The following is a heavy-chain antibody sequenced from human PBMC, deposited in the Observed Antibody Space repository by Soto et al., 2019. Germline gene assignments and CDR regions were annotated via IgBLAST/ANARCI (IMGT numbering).Heavy chain of an antibody. CDR1: GGSISSSSYN. Sequence: PSETLSLTCTVSGGSISSSSYNWDWIRQPPGQGLEWIGSIYHSGSTYYNPSLKSRVTISVDTSKNHFSLKLSSVTAADTAVYYCARGPGANVATTVAEWFDPWGQGTLVTVSS. V-gene: IGHV4-39*02. J-gene: IGHJ5*02. CDR3: ARGPGANVATTVAEWFDP. CDR2: IYHSGST. D-gene: IGHD4-4*01.